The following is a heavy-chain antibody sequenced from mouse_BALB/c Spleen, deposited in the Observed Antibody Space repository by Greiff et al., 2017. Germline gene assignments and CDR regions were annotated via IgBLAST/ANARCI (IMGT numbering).Heavy chain of an antibody. J-gene: IGHJ2*01. V-gene: IGHV14-1*02. CDR3: ASLYYFDY. CDR2: IDPENGNT. CDR1: GFNIKDYY. Sequence: EVQLQQSGAELVRPGALVKLSCKASGFNIKDYYMHWVKQRPEQGLEWIGWIDPENGNTIYDPKFQGKASITADTSSNTAYLQLSSLTSEDTAVYYCASLYYFDYWGQGTTLTVSS.